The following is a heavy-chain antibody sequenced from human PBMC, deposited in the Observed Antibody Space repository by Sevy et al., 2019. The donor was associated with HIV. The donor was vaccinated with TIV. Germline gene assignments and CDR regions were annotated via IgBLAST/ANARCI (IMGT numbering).Heavy chain of an antibody. V-gene: IGHV1-8*02. D-gene: IGHD1-26*01. J-gene: IGHJ6*02. Sequence: ASVKVSCKASGYTFTTDIHWVRQAPGQGLEWMGWMNPNNGNKGYAQKFQGRLTMTRNTSISTAYMELTSLRSDDTAVYYCARGFDGWDTSPGGLDVWGQGTTVTVSS. CDR1: GYTFTTD. CDR3: ARGFDGWDTSPGGLDV. CDR2: MNPNNGNK.